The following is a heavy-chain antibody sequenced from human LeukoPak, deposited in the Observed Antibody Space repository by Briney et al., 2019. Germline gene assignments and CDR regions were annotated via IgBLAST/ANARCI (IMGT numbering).Heavy chain of an antibody. CDR1: GGSFSGYY. V-gene: IGHV4-34*01. CDR3: ARDLGVATAAWYYYYGMDV. CDR2: INHSGST. J-gene: IGHJ6*02. D-gene: IGHD5-12*01. Sequence: PSETLSLTCAVYGGSFSGYYWSWIRQPPGKGLEWIGEINHSGSTNYNPSLKSRVTMSVDTSKNQFSLKLSSVTAADTAVYYCARDLGVATAAWYYYYGMDVWGQGTTVTVSS.